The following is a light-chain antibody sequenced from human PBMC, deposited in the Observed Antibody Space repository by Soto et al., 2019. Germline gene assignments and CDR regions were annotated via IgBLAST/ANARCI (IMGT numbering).Light chain of an antibody. CDR2: DAS. V-gene: IGKV3-20*01. CDR3: KQYGSSPIT. J-gene: IGKJ5*01. Sequence: EVVFTLSAGTLSLSTGESATLSCRASQSVSCTHVAWYQQRPGQAPRLLIYDASSRAIGVPDRFSGSGSGTDFTLTISGLEPEDFAVYYCKQYGSSPITFGQGTRLEI. CDR1: QSVSCTH.